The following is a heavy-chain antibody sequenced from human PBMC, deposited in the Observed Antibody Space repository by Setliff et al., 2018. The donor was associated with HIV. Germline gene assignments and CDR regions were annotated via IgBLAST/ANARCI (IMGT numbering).Heavy chain of an antibody. CDR1: GHTLTKLF. V-gene: IGHV1-24*01. CDR2: FDPEEGKT. D-gene: IGHD5-18*01. J-gene: IGHJ3*02. CDR3: TTDRRGYSMNDVFDI. Sequence: ASVKVSCKVSGHTLTKLFMHWVRQAPAEGLEWMGGFDPEEGKTIYAQRFQGRVTMTEDTSTDTAYMELSSLRSEDTAVYYCTTDRRGYSMNDVFDIWGEGTMVT.